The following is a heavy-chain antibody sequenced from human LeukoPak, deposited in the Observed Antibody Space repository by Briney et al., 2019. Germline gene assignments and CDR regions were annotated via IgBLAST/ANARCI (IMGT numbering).Heavy chain of an antibody. CDR3: AKEDSGWLIDY. CDR1: GFTFSSYG. CDR2: ISYDGSNK. V-gene: IGHV3-30*18. D-gene: IGHD6-19*01. Sequence: GGSLRLSCAASGFTFSSYGMHWVRQAPGKGLEWVAVISYDGSNKYYADSVKGRFTISRDNSKNTLYLQMNSLRSEDTAVYYCAKEDSGWLIDYWGQGTLVTVSS. J-gene: IGHJ4*02.